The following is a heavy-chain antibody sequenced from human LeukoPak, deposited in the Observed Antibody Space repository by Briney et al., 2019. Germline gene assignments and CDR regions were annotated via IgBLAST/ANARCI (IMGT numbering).Heavy chain of an antibody. CDR2: ISSRIRYI. V-gene: IGHV3-21*06. Sequence: GGSLRLSRAASGFTFSSYIMNWVRQAPRKGPEGVSSISSRIRYIYYADAVKGRFTISRDNAKNSLYLQMNSLRAEDTAVYYCARDRHHRFGELFPWGQGTLVTVSS. D-gene: IGHD3-10*01. CDR3: ARDRHHRFGELFP. J-gene: IGHJ4*02. CDR1: GFTFSSYI.